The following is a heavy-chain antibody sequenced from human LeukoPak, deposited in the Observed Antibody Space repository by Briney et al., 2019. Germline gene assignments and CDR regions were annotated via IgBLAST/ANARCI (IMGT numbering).Heavy chain of an antibody. CDR1: GGSISSSSYY. CDR3: ARSSRELGGYAPWELMPPFDY. Sequence: SETLSLTCTVSGGSISSSSYYWSWIRQPPGKGLEWIGYIYYSGSTNYNPSLKSRVTISVDTSKNQFSLKLSSVTAADTAVYYCARSSRELGGYAPWELMPPFDYWGQGTLVTVSS. D-gene: IGHD1-7*01. CDR2: IYYSGST. V-gene: IGHV4-61*01. J-gene: IGHJ4*02.